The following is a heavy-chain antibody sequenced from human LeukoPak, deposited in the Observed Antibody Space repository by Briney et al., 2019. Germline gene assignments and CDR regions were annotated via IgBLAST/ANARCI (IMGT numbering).Heavy chain of an antibody. CDR3: ANMGAAGLYYYYYMDV. D-gene: IGHD6-13*01. CDR2: IRYDGSNK. CDR1: GFTFSSYG. J-gene: IGHJ6*03. Sequence: GGSLRLSCAASGFTFSSYGMHWVRQAPGKWLEWVAFIRYDGSNKCYADSVKGRFTISRDNSKNTLCLQMNSLRAEDTAVYYCANMGAAGLYYYYYMDVWGKGTTVTISS. V-gene: IGHV3-30*02.